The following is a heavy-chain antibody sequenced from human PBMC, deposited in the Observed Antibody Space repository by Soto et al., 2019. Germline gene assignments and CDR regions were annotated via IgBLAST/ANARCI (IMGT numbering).Heavy chain of an antibody. CDR1: GFTFSSYA. V-gene: IGHV3-23*01. CDR3: AKRGDIVVVPADSRSTSYYYYMDV. D-gene: IGHD2-2*01. CDR2: ISGSGGST. J-gene: IGHJ6*03. Sequence: EVQLLESGGGLVQPGGSLRLSCAASGFTFSSYAMSWVRQAPGKGLEWVSAISGSGGSTYYADSVKGRFTISRDNSKNTLDLQMNSLRAEDTAVYYCAKRGDIVVVPADSRSTSYYYYMDVWGKGTTVTVSS.